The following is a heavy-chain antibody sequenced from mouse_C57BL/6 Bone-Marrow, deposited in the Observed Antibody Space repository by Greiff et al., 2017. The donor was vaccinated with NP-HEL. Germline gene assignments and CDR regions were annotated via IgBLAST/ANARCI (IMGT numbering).Heavy chain of an antibody. CDR2: ISDGGGYT. CDR1: GFTFSSYA. CDR3: ARAPSYYGSSHWYFDV. Sequence: EVQGVESGGGLVKPGGSLKLSCAASGFTFSSYAMSWVRQTPEKRLEWVATISDGGGYTYYPDNVKGRFTISRDNAKNNLYLQMSHLKSEDTAMYYCARAPSYYGSSHWYFDVWGTGTTVTVSS. D-gene: IGHD1-1*01. J-gene: IGHJ1*03. V-gene: IGHV5-4*01.